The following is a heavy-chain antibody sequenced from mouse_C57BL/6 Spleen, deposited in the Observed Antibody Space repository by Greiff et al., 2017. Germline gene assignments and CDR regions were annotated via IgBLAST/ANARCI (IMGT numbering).Heavy chain of an antibody. J-gene: IGHJ3*01. CDR2: INPNNGGT. D-gene: IGHD1-1*01. V-gene: IGHV1-18*01. CDR1: GYTFTDYN. Sequence: VQLQQSGPELVKPGASVKIPCKASGYTFTDYNMDWVKQSHGKSLEWIGDINPNNGGTISNQKFKGKATLTVDKSSSTAYMELRSLTSEDTAVYYCALYYYGGWFAFWGQGTLVTVSA. CDR3: ALYYYGGWFAF.